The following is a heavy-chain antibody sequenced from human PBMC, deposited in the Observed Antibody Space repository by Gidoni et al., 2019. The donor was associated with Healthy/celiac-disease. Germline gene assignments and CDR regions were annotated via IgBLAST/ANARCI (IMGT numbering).Heavy chain of an antibody. CDR2: IYPGDSDT. D-gene: IGHD6-19*01. CDR1: GYSFTSYG. Sequence: EVQLVQSGAEVKKTGESLKISGKGSGYSFTSYGIGWVRPMPGKGLEWMGIIYPGDSDTSYSPSFQGQVTISADKSISTAYLQWSSLKASDTAMYYCALCIAVAGTSEAFDIWGQGTMVTVSS. J-gene: IGHJ3*02. CDR3: ALCIAVAGTSEAFDI. V-gene: IGHV5-51*01.